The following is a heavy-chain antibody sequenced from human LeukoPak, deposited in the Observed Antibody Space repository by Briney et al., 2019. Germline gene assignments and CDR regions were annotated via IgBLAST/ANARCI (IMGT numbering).Heavy chain of an antibody. V-gene: IGHV4-4*02. CDR3: ARRGLVVIGSEGFDP. Sequence: SETLSLTCAVSGGSISSSNWWSWVRQPPGKGLGCIGEIYHSGSTNYNPSLKGRVTISVDKSKNQFSLKLSSVTAADTAVYYCARRGLVVIGSEGFDPWGQGTLVTVPS. D-gene: IGHD3-22*01. J-gene: IGHJ5*02. CDR2: IYHSGST. CDR1: GGSISSSNW.